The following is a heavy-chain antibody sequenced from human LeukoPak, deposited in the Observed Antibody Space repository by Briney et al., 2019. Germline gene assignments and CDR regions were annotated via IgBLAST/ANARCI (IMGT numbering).Heavy chain of an antibody. Sequence: GGALRLSCAASGFTFSNFAMGWVRQAPGKGLEWVSTISGSGDGTFYADSVKGRFTISRDNSKNTLFLQMSNLSADDTALYYCAKGRLQEGTVFRGVITPVDYWGQGTLATVTS. CDR3: AKGRLQEGTVFRGVITPVDY. J-gene: IGHJ4*02. D-gene: IGHD3-10*01. CDR1: GFTFSNFA. CDR2: ISGSGDGT. V-gene: IGHV3-23*01.